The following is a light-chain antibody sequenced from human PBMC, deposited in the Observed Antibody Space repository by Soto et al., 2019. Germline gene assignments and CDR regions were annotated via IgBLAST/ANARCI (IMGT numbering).Light chain of an antibody. V-gene: IGKV3-20*01. Sequence: EIVLTQSPATLSVSPGERATLSCRASQSVSSSYLAWYQHKPGQAPRLLIYGASSRATGIPDRFSGSGSGTDFTLTISRLEPEDFAVYYCQQYGSSPPAFGQGTRLEI. CDR1: QSVSSSY. CDR3: QQYGSSPPA. J-gene: IGKJ5*01. CDR2: GAS.